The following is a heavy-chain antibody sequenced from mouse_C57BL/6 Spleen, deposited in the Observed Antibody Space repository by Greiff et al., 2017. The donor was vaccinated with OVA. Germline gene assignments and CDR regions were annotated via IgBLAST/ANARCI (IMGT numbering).Heavy chain of an antibody. V-gene: IGHV6-3*01. CDR2: IRLKSDNYAT. CDR3: TGALGGAMDY. D-gene: IGHD4-1*01. CDR1: GFTFSNYW. Sequence: EVMLVESGGGLVQPGGSMKLSCVASGFTFSNYWMNWVRQSPEKGLEWVAQIRLKSDNYATHYAESVKGRFTISRDDSKSSVYLQMNNLRAEDTGIYYCTGALGGAMDYWGQGTSVTVSS. J-gene: IGHJ4*01.